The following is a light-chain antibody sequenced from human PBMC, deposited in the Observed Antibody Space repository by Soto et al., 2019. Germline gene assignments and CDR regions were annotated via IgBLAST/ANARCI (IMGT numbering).Light chain of an antibody. CDR1: QTISSW. V-gene: IGKV1-5*01. Sequence: DIQMTQSPSTLSGSVGDRVTITCRASQTISSWLAWYQQKPGEAPKLLIYDASALPRGVPSRFSGSGSGTKFTLTIASLQPDDFATYYCQQYGTFSGTFGPGTKVDI. CDR2: DAS. J-gene: IGKJ1*01. CDR3: QQYGTFSGT.